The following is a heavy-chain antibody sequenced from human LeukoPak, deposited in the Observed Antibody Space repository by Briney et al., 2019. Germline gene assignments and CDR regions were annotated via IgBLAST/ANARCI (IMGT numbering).Heavy chain of an antibody. Sequence: GASLKVSCKASGYTFTGYYMHWVRQAPGQGLEWMGWINPDSGGTNYSQKFQGRVTMTRDTSINTAYMELSRLRSDDTAVYYCARFGYCSNTNCYTGDAFDIWGQGTMVTISS. V-gene: IGHV1-2*02. CDR3: ARFGYCSNTNCYTGDAFDI. CDR2: INPDSGGT. J-gene: IGHJ3*02. D-gene: IGHD2-2*02. CDR1: GYTFTGYY.